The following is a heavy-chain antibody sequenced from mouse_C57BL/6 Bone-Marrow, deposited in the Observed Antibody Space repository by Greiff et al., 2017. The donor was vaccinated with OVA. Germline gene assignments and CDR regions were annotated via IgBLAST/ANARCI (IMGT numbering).Heavy chain of an antibody. CDR2: ISSGGSYT. CDR3: ARHYYGSSYY. V-gene: IGHV5-6*01. D-gene: IGHD1-1*01. J-gene: IGHJ2*01. Sequence: EVKLMESGGDLLKPGGSLKLSCAASGFTFSSYGMSWVRQTPDKRLEWVATISSGGSYTYYPDSVKGRFTISRDNAKNTLYLQMSSLKSEDTAMYYCARHYYGSSYYWGQGTTLTVSS. CDR1: GFTFSSYG.